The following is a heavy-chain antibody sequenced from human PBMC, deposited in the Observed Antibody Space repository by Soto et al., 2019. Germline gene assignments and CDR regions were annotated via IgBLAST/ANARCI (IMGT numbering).Heavy chain of an antibody. CDR3: AREVYSSYSFDY. Sequence: QVQLVSSGAEVKKPGSSVKVSCKASGYSFRRYTISWVRQAPGQGLEWLGRIIPVPGTANYAQKFQGRVTITADKSTGTAYLEVSSLTSQDTAVYYCAREVYSSYSFDYWGQGTLVTVSS. D-gene: IGHD1-20*01. V-gene: IGHV1-69*08. CDR1: GYSFRRYT. CDR2: IIPVPGTA. J-gene: IGHJ4*02.